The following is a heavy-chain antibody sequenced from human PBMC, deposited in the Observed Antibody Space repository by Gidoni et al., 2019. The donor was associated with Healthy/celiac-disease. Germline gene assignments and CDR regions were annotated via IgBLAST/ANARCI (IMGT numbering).Heavy chain of an antibody. CDR2: ISGSGGST. CDR1: GCTLRSYA. J-gene: IGHJ3*02. V-gene: IGHV3-23*01. Sequence: EVQLLESGGGLVQPGGSLRLSCAASGCTLRSYAMSWVRQAPGKGREWVSAISGSGGSTYYADSVKGRFTISRDNSKNTLYLQMNSLRAEDTAVYYCAKDLSTPWSARFILSGAFDIWGQGTMVTVSS. D-gene: IGHD3-3*01. CDR3: AKDLSTPWSARFILSGAFDI.